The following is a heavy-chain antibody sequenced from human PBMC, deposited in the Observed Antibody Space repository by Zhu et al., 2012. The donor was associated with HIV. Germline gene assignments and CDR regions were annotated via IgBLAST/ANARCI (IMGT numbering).Heavy chain of an antibody. J-gene: IGHJ3*02. CDR1: GYSISSGYY. Sequence: QVQLQESGPGLVKPSETLSLTCAVSGYSISSGYYWGWIRQPPGEGLEWIGIIYHSGSTYYNPSLKSRVTISIDSSKNQFSLRLSSVIAADTAVYYCARSIYYYDSSGYYSDAFDIWGQGTMVTVSS. CDR3: ARSIYYYDSSGYYSDAFDI. V-gene: IGHV4-38-2*01. CDR2: IYHSGST. D-gene: IGHD3-22*01.